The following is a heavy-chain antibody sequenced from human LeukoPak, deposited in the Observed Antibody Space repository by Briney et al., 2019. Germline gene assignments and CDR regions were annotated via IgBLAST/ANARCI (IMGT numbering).Heavy chain of an antibody. CDR1: GYSISSGYY. D-gene: IGHD1-1*01. CDR2: IYHSGST. J-gene: IGHJ4*02. CDR3: ARGTGTPFDY. Sequence: PSETLSLTCTVSGYSISSGYYWGWIRQPPGKGLEWIGSIYHSGSTYYNPSLKSRVTISVDTSKNQFSLKLSSVTAADTAVYYCARGTGTPFDYWGQGTLVTVSS. V-gene: IGHV4-38-2*02.